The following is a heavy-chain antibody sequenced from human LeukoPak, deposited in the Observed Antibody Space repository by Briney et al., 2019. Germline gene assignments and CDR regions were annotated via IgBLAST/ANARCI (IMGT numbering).Heavy chain of an antibody. Sequence: PGGSLRLSCAASGFTFSDYYMSWLRQAAWKGREGVSFISSSGSTIYYAGSVKGRLTISRDNDNNSLYLQMNSLRAEDTAVYYCARKRRDKEGYNSWYWGQGTLVTVSS. V-gene: IGHV3-11*01. D-gene: IGHD5-24*01. CDR2: ISSSGSTI. J-gene: IGHJ4*02. CDR3: ARKRRDKEGYNSWY. CDR1: GFTFSDYY.